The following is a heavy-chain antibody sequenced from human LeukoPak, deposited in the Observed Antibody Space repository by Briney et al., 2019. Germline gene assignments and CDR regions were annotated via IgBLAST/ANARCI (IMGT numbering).Heavy chain of an antibody. CDR3: ARDPYDSSGYYNDAFDI. CDR2: IKQDGSEK. Sequence: GGSLRLSRAASGFTFSSYWMSWVRQAPGKGLEWVANIKQDGSEKYYVDSVKGRFTISRDNAKNSLYLQMNSLRAEDTAVYYCARDPYDSSGYYNDAFDIWGQGTMVTVSS. J-gene: IGHJ3*02. V-gene: IGHV3-7*01. D-gene: IGHD3-22*01. CDR1: GFTFSSYW.